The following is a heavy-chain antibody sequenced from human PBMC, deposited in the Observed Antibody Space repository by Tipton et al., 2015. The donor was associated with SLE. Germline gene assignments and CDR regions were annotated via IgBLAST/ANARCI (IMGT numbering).Heavy chain of an antibody. CDR2: MYTGGAT. CDR3: ASSGEYDAFDI. CDR1: GFSVSDNY. J-gene: IGHJ3*02. V-gene: IGHV3-69-1*02. Sequence: SLRLSCAASGFSVSDNYMNWVRQAPGKGLEWLSVMYTGGATQYADSVKGRFTISRDNAKNSLTLQMNSLRAEDTAVYYCASSGEYDAFDIWGQGTKVTVSS. D-gene: IGHD1-26*01.